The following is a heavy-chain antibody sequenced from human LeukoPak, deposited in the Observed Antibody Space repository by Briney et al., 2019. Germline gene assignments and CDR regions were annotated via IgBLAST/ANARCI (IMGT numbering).Heavy chain of an antibody. Sequence: ASVKVSCKASGYTFTGYYMHWVRQAPGQGLEWMGRINPNSGGTNYAQKFQGRVTMTRDTSISTAYMELSRLRSDDTAVYYCATIAPIAVAVCRRKYYYYGMDVWGQGTTVTVSS. CDR3: ATIAPIAVAVCRRKYYYYGMDV. J-gene: IGHJ6*02. CDR2: INPNSGGT. CDR1: GYTFTGYY. V-gene: IGHV1-2*06. D-gene: IGHD6-19*01.